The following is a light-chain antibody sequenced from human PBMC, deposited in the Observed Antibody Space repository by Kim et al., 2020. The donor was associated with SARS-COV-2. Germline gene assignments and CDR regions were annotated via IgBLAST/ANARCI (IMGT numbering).Light chain of an antibody. CDR2: GAS. J-gene: IGKJ1*01. V-gene: IGKV3-20*01. Sequence: SPGDRATLSCRASQSVAGSYLAWYQQKPGQAPRLLIYGASKRATGIPDRFSGSGSGTDFILTIRRLEPEDFAVYYCQQYATSPRTFGQGTKVDIK. CDR1: QSVAGSY. CDR3: QQYATSPRT.